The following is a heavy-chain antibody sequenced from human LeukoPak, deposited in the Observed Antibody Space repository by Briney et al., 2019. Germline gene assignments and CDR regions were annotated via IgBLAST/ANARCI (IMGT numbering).Heavy chain of an antibody. Sequence: KPSETLSLTCTVSGGSISSYYWSWIRQPAGKGLEWIGRIYTSGSTNYNPSLKSRVTMSVDTSKNQFSLKLSSVTAADTAVYYCARDARDGDCGWNWFDPWGQGTLVTVSS. CDR1: GGSISSYY. CDR2: IYTSGST. V-gene: IGHV4-4*07. J-gene: IGHJ5*02. D-gene: IGHD2-21*02. CDR3: ARDARDGDCGWNWFDP.